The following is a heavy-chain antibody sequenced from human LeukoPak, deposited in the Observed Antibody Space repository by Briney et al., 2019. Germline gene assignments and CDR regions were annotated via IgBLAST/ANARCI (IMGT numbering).Heavy chain of an antibody. D-gene: IGHD5-24*01. V-gene: IGHV4-34*01. J-gene: IGHJ4*02. CDR3: ARQRWLQPDLDY. CDR2: INHSGST. CDR1: GGSFSGYY. Sequence: SETLSLTCAVYGGSFSGYYWSWIRQPPGKGLEWIGEINHSGSTNYNPSLKSRVTISVDTSKNQFSLKLSSVTAADTAVYYCARQRWLQPDLDYWGQGTLVTVSS.